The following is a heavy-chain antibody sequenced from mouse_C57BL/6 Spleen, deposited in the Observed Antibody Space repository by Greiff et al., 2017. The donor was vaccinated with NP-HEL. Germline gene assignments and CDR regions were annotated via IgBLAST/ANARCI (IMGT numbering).Heavy chain of an antibody. CDR1: GYTFTSYW. CDR3: ARTTVVATNFDY. J-gene: IGHJ2*01. CDR2: IHPNSGST. D-gene: IGHD1-1*01. Sequence: QVQLQQPGAELVKPGASVKLSCKASGYTFTSYWMHWVKQRPGQGLEWIGMIHPNSGSTNYNEKFKSKATLTVDKSSSTAYMQLSSLTSEDSAVXYCARTTVVATNFDYWGQGTTLTVSS. V-gene: IGHV1-64*01.